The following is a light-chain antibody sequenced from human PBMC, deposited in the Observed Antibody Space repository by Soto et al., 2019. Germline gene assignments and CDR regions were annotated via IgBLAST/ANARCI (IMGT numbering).Light chain of an antibody. Sequence: QSALTQPRSVSGSPGQSVTISCTGTSSDVGGYGYVYWYQQHPGKAPKLIIYDVTRRPSGVPDRFSGSKSGTTASLTISGLQAEDEADFYCCSYAGSYTLVFGGGTKLTVL. CDR2: DVT. CDR3: CSYAGSYTLV. CDR1: SSDVGGYGY. J-gene: IGLJ2*01. V-gene: IGLV2-11*01.